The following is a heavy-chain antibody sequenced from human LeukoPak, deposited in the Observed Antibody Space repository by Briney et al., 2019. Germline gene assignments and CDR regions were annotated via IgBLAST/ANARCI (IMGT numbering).Heavy chain of an antibody. D-gene: IGHD2-2*01. V-gene: IGHV3-53*01. CDR2: IYSGGST. CDR1: GFTVSSNY. Sequence: GGSLRLSCAASGFTVSSNYMSWVRQAPGKGVEWVSVIYSGGSTYYADSVKGRFTISRDNSKNTLYLQMNSLRAEDTAVYYCARESGDCSSTSCPLYYMDVWGKGTTVTVSS. CDR3: ARESGDCSSTSCPLYYMDV. J-gene: IGHJ6*03.